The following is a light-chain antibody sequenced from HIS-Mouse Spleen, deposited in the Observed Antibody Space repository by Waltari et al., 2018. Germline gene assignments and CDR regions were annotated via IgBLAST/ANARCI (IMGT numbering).Light chain of an antibody. Sequence: QSVLTQPPSASGTAGQRVTISCSGSSSNIGSNYVYWYQQLPGTAPKLLIYRNNQRPSGVPDRFSGSKSGTSASLAISGLRSEDEADYYCAAWDDSLSGVFGGGTMLTVL. CDR2: RNN. CDR1: SSNIGSNY. J-gene: IGLJ2*01. V-gene: IGLV1-47*01. CDR3: AAWDDSLSGV.